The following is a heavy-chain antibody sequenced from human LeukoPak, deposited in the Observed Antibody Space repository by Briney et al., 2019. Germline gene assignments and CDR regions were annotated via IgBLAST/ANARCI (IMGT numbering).Heavy chain of an antibody. J-gene: IGHJ4*02. CDR2: ISSSGNTI. Sequence: GGSLRLSCAASGFTFTSYAMSWVRQAPGKGLEWVSYISSSGNTIYYADSVKGRFTISRDNAKNSLYLQMNSLRAEDTAVYYCARSIWSDYNNYFDYWGQGTLVTVSS. CDR3: ARSIWSDYNNYFDY. D-gene: IGHD3-3*01. V-gene: IGHV3-48*03. CDR1: GFTFTSYA.